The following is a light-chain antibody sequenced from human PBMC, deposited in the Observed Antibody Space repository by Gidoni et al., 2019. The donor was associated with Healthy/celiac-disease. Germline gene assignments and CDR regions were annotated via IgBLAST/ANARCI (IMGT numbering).Light chain of an antibody. CDR3: SSYTSSSTWV. Sequence: QSALTQPASVSGSPGQSITISCTGTSSDVGGYNYVSWYQQPPGKAPKLMIYDGSNRPSGVSNRFSGSKSGNTASLTISGLQAEDEADYYCSSYTSSSTWVFGGGTKLTVL. J-gene: IGLJ3*02. CDR2: DGS. CDR1: SSDVGGYNY. V-gene: IGLV2-14*03.